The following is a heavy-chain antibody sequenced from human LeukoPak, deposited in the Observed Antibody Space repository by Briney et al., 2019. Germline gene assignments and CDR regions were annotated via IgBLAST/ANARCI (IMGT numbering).Heavy chain of an antibody. J-gene: IGHJ4*02. D-gene: IGHD4-23*01. Sequence: GGSLRLSCAASGFTFNNYGMHWVRQAPGKGLEWVAFIRYDGSNKYYADSVKGRFTISRDNSKNTLYVQMNSLRAEDTAVYYCARDRYGGNSVDYWGQGTLVTVSS. CDR1: GFTFNNYG. V-gene: IGHV3-30*02. CDR2: IRYDGSNK. CDR3: ARDRYGGNSVDY.